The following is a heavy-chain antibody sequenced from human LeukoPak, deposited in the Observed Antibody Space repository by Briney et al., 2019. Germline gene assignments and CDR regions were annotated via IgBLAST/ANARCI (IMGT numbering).Heavy chain of an antibody. V-gene: IGHV4-61*09. CDR3: ARAKKRSGRSRNFYLDV. CDR2: IYTSGTTT. J-gene: IGHJ6*03. D-gene: IGHD1-26*01. Sequence: SETLSLTCTVSDDPINSGVYYWNWIRQPAGKGLEWIGHIYTSGTTTNSNPSLKSRVAISLDTSKNHFSLNLSSVTAADTAVYYCARAKKRSGRSRNFYLDVWGKGTTVTVSS. CDR1: DDPINSGVYY.